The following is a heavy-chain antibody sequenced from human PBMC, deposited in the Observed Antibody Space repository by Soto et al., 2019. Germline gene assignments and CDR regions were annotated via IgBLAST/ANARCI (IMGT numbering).Heavy chain of an antibody. CDR3: ARDLGIGSGPFDA. CDR2: IYNRGST. J-gene: IGHJ3*01. D-gene: IGHD2-2*03. Sequence: SETLSLTCTVSGDSITSDYWSWIRQPPGKALEWIGYIYNRGSTDNNPSLKSRVTISLDPAKKQFSLKLKSVTAADTAVYYCARDLGIGSGPFDAWGQGTMVTVSS. V-gene: IGHV4-4*08. CDR1: GDSITSDY.